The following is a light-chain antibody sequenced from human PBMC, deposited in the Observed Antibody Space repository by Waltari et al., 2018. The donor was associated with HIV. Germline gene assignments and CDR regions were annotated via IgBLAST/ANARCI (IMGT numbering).Light chain of an antibody. CDR1: SSNIGSKY. CDR3: AAWDDSLSGVV. Sequence: QSVLPQPPSASGTPGQRVTISCSGSSSNIGSKYVYWYQQLPGTAPKVLIYRNNPRPSGVPDRFSGSKSGTSASLAISGLRSEDEADYYCAAWDDSLSGVVFGGGTKLTVL. J-gene: IGLJ2*01. V-gene: IGLV1-47*01. CDR2: RNN.